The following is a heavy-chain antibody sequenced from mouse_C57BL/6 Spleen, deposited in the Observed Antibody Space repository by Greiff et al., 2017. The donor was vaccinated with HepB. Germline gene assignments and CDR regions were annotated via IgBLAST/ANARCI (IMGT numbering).Heavy chain of an antibody. Sequence: VQLQQPGAELVRPGSSVKLSCKASGYTFTSYWMEWVKQRPGQGLEWIGNIYPSDSETHYNQKFKDKATLTVDKSSSTAYMQLSSLTSEDSAVYYCARNYGGMDYWGQGTSVTVSS. CDR1: GYTFTSYW. CDR3: ARNYGGMDY. J-gene: IGHJ4*01. CDR2: IYPSDSET. V-gene: IGHV1-61*01. D-gene: IGHD1-1*01.